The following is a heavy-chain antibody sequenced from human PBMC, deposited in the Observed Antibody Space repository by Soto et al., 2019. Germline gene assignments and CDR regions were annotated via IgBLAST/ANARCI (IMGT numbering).Heavy chain of an antibody. J-gene: IGHJ6*02. V-gene: IGHV4-39*01. CDR3: ARRRTDPLYYYYYYGMDV. CDR2: IYYSGST. D-gene: IGHD2-21*02. CDR1: GGSISSSSYY. Sequence: SETLSLTCTVSGGSISSSSYYWGWIRQPPGKGLEWIGSIYYSGSTYYNPSLKSRVTISVDTSKNQFSLKLSSVTAADTALYYCARRRTDPLYYYYYYGMDVWGQGTTVTVSS.